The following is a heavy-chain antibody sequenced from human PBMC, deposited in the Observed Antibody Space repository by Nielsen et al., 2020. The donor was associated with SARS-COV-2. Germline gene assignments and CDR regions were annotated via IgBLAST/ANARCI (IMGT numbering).Heavy chain of an antibody. CDR3: AADPYSWSYYYYYGMDV. CDR1: GFTFTSSA. D-gene: IGHD1-26*01. Sequence: SVKVSCKASGFTFTSSAVQWVRQARGQRLEWIGWIVVGSGNTNYAQKFQERVTITRDMSTSTAYMELSSLRSEDTSVYYCAADPYSWSYYYYYGMDVWGQGTTVTVSS. V-gene: IGHV1-58*01. CDR2: IVVGSGNT. J-gene: IGHJ6*02.